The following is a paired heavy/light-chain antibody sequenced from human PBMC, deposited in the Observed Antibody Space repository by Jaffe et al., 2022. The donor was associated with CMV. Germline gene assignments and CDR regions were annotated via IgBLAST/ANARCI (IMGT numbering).Light chain of an antibody. CDR1: SGINVGTYR. CDR2: YKSDSDK. CDR3: MIWHSSAWV. V-gene: IGLV5-45*03. Sequence: QAVLTQPSSLSASPGASASLTCTLRSGINVGTYRIYWYQQKPGSPPQYLLRYKSDSDKQQGSGVPSRFSGSKDASANAGILLISGLQSEDEADYYCMIWHSSAWVFGGGTKLTVL. J-gene: IGLJ3*02.
Heavy chain of an antibody. CDR1: GGSFSGYY. J-gene: IGHJ3*02. Sequence: QVQLQQWGAGLLKPSETLSLTCAVYGGSFSGYYWSWIRQPPGKGLEWIGEINHSGSTNYNPSLKSRVTISVDTSKNQFSLKLSSVTAADTAVYYCARLPDSYYDILTGYADAFDIWGQGTMVTVSS. CDR3: ARLPDSYYDILTGYADAFDI. CDR2: INHSGST. V-gene: IGHV4-34*01. D-gene: IGHD3-9*01.